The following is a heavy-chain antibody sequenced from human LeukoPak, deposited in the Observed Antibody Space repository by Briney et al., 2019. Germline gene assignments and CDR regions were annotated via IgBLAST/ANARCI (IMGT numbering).Heavy chain of an antibody. CDR2: IYPADANT. CDR3: ASSYSSGWFFDY. D-gene: IGHD6-19*01. CDR1: GSRFTNYS. V-gene: IGHV5-51*01. J-gene: IGHJ4*02. Sequence: PGESLKISCKGSGSRFTNYSSGGVRQLPGKGLEWIGIIYPADANTRYNPSFQGQVTISADKSISTAYLQWSSLTASGTAMYYCASSYSSGWFFDYWGQGTLVTVSS.